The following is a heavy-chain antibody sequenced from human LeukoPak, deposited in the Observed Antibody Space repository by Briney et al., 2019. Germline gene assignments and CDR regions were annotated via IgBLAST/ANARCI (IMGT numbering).Heavy chain of an antibody. Sequence: GASVKVSCEASGYTFTGYYMHWVRQAPGQGLEWMGWINPNSGGTNYAQKFQGRVTMTRDTSISTAYMELSRLRSDDTAVYYCARDPTAYCSGGSCYSGWYFDLWGRGTLVTVSS. J-gene: IGHJ2*01. D-gene: IGHD2-15*01. CDR3: ARDPTAYCSGGSCYSGWYFDL. CDR1: GYTFTGYY. CDR2: INPNSGGT. V-gene: IGHV1-2*02.